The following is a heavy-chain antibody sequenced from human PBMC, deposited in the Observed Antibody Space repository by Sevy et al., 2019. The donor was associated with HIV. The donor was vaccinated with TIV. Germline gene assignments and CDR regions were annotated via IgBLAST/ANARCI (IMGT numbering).Heavy chain of an antibody. CDR3: ARAHTSGWFHY. V-gene: IGHV4-59*08. CDR1: GSSISGFS. J-gene: IGHJ4*02. Sequence: SETLSLTCTVSGSSISGFSWSWIRQPPGKGLEWIGYFYNSGRTNYNPSLKSRVTISVDTSKNQFSLKLNSVTATDTAVYYCARAHTSGWFHYWGQGTLVTVSS. CDR2: FYNSGRT. D-gene: IGHD6-19*01.